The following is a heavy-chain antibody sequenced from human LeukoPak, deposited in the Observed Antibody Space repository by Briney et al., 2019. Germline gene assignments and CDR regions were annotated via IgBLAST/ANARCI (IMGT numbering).Heavy chain of an antibody. D-gene: IGHD1-26*01. V-gene: IGHV3-9*01. CDR2: ISWNSGSI. J-gene: IGHJ4*02. Sequence: GGSLRLSCAASGFTFDDYAMHWVRHAPGKGLEWVSDISWNSGSIGYADSVKGRFTISRDNAKNSLYLQMNSLRAEDTALYYCAKAKYSGSYYYTPGFDYWGQGTLVTVSS. CDR1: GFTFDDYA. CDR3: AKAKYSGSYYYTPGFDY.